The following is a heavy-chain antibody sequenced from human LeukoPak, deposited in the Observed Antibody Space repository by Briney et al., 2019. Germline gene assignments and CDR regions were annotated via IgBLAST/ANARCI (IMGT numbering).Heavy chain of an antibody. V-gene: IGHV3-23*01. CDR1: GFTFSDYY. D-gene: IGHD6-19*01. Sequence: PGGSLRLSCAASGFTFSDYYMSWIRQAPGKGLEWVSAISGSGGSTYYADSVKGRFTISRDNSKSTLYLQMNSLRAEDTAVYYCARYLPGWSSAFDIWGQGTMVTVSS. J-gene: IGHJ3*02. CDR3: ARYLPGWSSAFDI. CDR2: ISGSGGST.